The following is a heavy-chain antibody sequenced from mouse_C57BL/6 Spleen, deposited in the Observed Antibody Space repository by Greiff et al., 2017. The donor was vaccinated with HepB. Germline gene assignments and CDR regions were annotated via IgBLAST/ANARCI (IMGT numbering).Heavy chain of an antibody. Sequence: QVQLQQPGAELVMPGASVKLSCKASGYTFTSYWMHWVKQRPGQGLEWIGEIDPSDSYTNYNQKFKGKSTLTVDKSSSTAYMQLSSLTSEDSAVYYCARGQTAQVFDYWGQGTTLTVSS. J-gene: IGHJ2*01. CDR3: ARGQTAQVFDY. CDR2: IDPSDSYT. D-gene: IGHD3-2*02. V-gene: IGHV1-69*01. CDR1: GYTFTSYW.